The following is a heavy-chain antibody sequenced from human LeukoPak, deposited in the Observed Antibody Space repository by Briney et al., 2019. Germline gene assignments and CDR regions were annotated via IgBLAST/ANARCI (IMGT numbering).Heavy chain of an antibody. D-gene: IGHD4-17*01. CDR1: GGSISSYY. V-gene: IGHV4-4*07. CDR2: IYTSGST. Sequence: SETLSFTCTVSGGSISSYYWSGIRQPAGKGLEWIGRIYTSGSTNYNPSLKSRVTMSVDTSKNQFSLKLSSVTAADTAVYYCARDSDYGDYYFHYWGQGTLVTVSA. J-gene: IGHJ4*02. CDR3: ARDSDYGDYYFHY.